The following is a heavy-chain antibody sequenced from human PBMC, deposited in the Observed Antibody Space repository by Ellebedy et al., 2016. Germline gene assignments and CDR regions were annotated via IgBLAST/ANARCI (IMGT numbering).Heavy chain of an antibody. CDR1: GFTFSSYA. Sequence: GESLKISCAASGFTFSSYAMHWVRQAPGKGLEWVAVISYDGSNKYYADSVKGRFTISRDNSKNTLYLQMNSLRADDTAVYYCARRRVGSSWYSFDYWGQGTLVTVSS. CDR2: ISYDGSNK. J-gene: IGHJ4*02. D-gene: IGHD6-13*01. CDR3: ARRRVGSSWYSFDY. V-gene: IGHV3-30-3*01.